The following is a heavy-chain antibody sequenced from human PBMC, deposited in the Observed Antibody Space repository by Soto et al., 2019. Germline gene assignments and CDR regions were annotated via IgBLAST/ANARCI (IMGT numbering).Heavy chain of an antibody. Sequence: LRLSCAASGFAFSTFAMTWVRQAPGKGLEWVAAISVSGNNAYYADSVKGRFTISRDNSQNSVFLQMSSLRADDTAVYYCARDQLRPGILYSLGVLLPEYGLWGQGTLVTVSS. V-gene: IGHV3-23*01. CDR3: ARDQLRPGILYSLGVLLPEYGL. J-gene: IGHJ4*02. D-gene: IGHD3-22*01. CDR2: ISVSGNNA. CDR1: GFAFSTFA.